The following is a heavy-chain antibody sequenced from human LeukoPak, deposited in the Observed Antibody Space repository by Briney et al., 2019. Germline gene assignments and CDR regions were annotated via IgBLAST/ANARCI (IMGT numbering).Heavy chain of an antibody. CDR1: GFTFSSYS. V-gene: IGHV3-48*02. CDR3: ARDRVTGTSRGSEIDY. CDR2: IRSTSTI. Sequence: GGSLRLSCAASGFTFSSYSMNWVRQAPGKGLECVSYIRSTSTIYYADSVKGRFTISRDNAKNSLYLQMNSLRDQDTAVYYCARDRVTGTSRGSEIDYWGQGTLVTVSS. D-gene: IGHD1-20*01. J-gene: IGHJ4*02.